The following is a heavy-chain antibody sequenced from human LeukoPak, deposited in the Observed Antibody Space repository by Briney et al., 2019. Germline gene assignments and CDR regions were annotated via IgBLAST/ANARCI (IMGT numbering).Heavy chain of an antibody. CDR2: IYSGGST. CDR3: ARDPPGIAASVSGG. D-gene: IGHD6-13*01. V-gene: IGHV3-53*01. CDR1: GFTVSNNY. J-gene: IGHJ4*02. Sequence: GASLGLSCKASGFTVSNNYMNWVRQAPGKGLEWVALIYSGGSTQYADSVKGRFTISRDNSRNTLYLQMSSLRVEDTAVYYCARDPPGIAASVSGGWGQGILVTASS.